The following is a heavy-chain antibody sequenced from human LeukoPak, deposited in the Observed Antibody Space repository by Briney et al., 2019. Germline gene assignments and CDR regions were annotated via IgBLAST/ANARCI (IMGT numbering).Heavy chain of an antibody. CDR1: GGSFSGYY. J-gene: IGHJ4*02. Sequence: SETLSLTCAVYGGSFSGYYWSWIRQPPGKGLEWIGEINHSGSTNYNPSLKSRVTISVDTSKNQFSLKLSSVTAADTAVCYCASSYYDSSGTFGYWGQGTLVTVSS. V-gene: IGHV4-34*01. CDR2: INHSGST. CDR3: ASSYYDSSGTFGY. D-gene: IGHD3-22*01.